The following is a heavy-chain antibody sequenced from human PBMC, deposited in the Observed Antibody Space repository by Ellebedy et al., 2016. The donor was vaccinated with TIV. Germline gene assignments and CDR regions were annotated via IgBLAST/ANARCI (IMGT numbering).Heavy chain of an antibody. Sequence: AASVKVSCKASGYTFTDHYIHWVRQAPGQGLEWMGWINPNSGGTNYAQNFQGRVTMTRDTSISTAFLELIRLRSDDTAVYFCAGTTRGDDTAVVTRYFHYYGMGVWGQGTTVTVSS. CDR1: GYTFTDHY. J-gene: IGHJ6*02. D-gene: IGHD5-18*01. V-gene: IGHV1-2*02. CDR3: AGTTRGDDTAVVTRYFHYYGMGV. CDR2: INPNSGGT.